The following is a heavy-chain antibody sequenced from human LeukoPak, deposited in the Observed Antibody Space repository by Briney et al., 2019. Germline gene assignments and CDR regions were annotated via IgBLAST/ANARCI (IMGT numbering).Heavy chain of an antibody. J-gene: IGHJ4*02. CDR3: ASITFGGVIVINY. V-gene: IGHV1-2*02. CDR1: GYSFTGYY. CDR2: INPNSGGT. D-gene: IGHD3-16*02. Sequence: GASVKVSCKASGYSFTGYYMQWVRQAPGQGLEWMGWINPNSGGTNYAQKFQGRVTMTRDTSISTAYMELSRLRSDDTAVYYCASITFGGVIVINYWGQGTLVTVSS.